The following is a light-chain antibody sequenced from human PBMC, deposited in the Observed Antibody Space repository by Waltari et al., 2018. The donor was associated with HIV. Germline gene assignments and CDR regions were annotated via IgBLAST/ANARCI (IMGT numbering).Light chain of an antibody. Sequence: QSVLTQPPSASGTPGQRVTISCSGSSSNIGSKYVYWYQQLPGTASKLLIYRNNQRPSGVPDRSSGSKSGTSASLAISGVRSEDEADYYCAAWDDSLLFGGGTKLTVL. V-gene: IGLV1-47*01. J-gene: IGLJ2*01. CDR3: AAWDDSLL. CDR2: RNN. CDR1: SSNIGSKY.